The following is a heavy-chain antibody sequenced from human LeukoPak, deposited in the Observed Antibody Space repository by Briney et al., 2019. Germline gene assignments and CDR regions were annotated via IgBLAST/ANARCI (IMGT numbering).Heavy chain of an antibody. Sequence: GGSLRLSCTASGFTLSNFWMGWVRQTPGKGLECVANIKPDGSEKYYVDSVKGRFTISRDNAKNSLFLQMNSLSTEDTATYYRSTAARGQVVGESYWGQGTPVTVTS. D-gene: IGHD3-16*01. J-gene: IGHJ4*02. CDR3: STAARGQVVGESY. V-gene: IGHV3-7*03. CDR1: GFTLSNFW. CDR2: IKPDGSEK.